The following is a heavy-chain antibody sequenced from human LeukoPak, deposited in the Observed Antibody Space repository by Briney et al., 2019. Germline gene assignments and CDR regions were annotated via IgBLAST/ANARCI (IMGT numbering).Heavy chain of an antibody. Sequence: SVKVSCKASGGTFSSYAISWVRQAPGQGLEWMGGIIPIFGTANYAQKFQGRVTITADESTSTAYMELSSLRSEDTAVYYCARDLGGSKAFDAFDIWGQGTMVTVSS. D-gene: IGHD3-10*01. V-gene: IGHV1-69*13. J-gene: IGHJ3*02. CDR2: IIPIFGTA. CDR3: ARDLGGSKAFDAFDI. CDR1: GGTFSSYA.